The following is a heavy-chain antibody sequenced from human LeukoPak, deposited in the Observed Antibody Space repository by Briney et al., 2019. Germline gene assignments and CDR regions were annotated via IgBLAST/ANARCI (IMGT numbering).Heavy chain of an antibody. CDR2: IYYSGST. J-gene: IGHJ4*02. CDR3: ASGSNLLFDY. D-gene: IGHD4-11*01. CDR1: GGSISSSSYY. Sequence: PSETLSLTCTVSGGSISSSSYYCGWIRQPPGKGLEWIGSIYYSGSTYYNPSLKSRVTISVDTSKNQFSLKLSSVTAADTAVYYCASGSNLLFDYWGQGSLVTVSS. V-gene: IGHV4-39*01.